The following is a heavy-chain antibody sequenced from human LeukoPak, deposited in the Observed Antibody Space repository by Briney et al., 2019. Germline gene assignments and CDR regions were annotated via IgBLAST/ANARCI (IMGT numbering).Heavy chain of an antibody. CDR1: GFTVSSDY. CDR2: TYSDGHT. J-gene: IGHJ4*02. D-gene: IGHD3-3*01. CDR3: ARNRVIFGVVITYYFDY. Sequence: PGGALRLSCAASGFTVSSDYMSWLRQAPGNGLEWVSITYSDGHTYYADSVKGRFTISRDNSMNTLYLQMNGLRAEDTAVYYCARNRVIFGVVITYYFDYWGQGTLVTVSS. V-gene: IGHV3-53*01.